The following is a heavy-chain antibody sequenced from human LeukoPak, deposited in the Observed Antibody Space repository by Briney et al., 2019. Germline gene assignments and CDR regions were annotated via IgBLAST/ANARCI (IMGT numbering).Heavy chain of an antibody. J-gene: IGHJ3*02. CDR3: AREHTMIVTKGYLDI. V-gene: IGHV4-31*03. D-gene: IGHD3-22*01. CDR1: GGSISSGGYY. CDR2: IYYSGST. Sequence: SETLSLTCTVSGGSISSGGYYWSWIRQHPGKGLEWIGYIYYSGSTYYNPSLKSRVTIPVDTSKNQFSLKLSSVTAADTAVYYCAREHTMIVTKGYLDIWGQGTMVTVSS.